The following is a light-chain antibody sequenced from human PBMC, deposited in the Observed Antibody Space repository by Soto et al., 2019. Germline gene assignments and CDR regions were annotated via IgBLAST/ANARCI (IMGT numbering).Light chain of an antibody. Sequence: AIRMTKPPSSFSASTGDRVTITCRASQTISSSLAWYQQKPGEAPKLLIYAASTLQSGVPSRFSGSGSGTDFTLTISFLQSEDFATYYCQQYYSYPLTFGGGTKVDIK. J-gene: IGKJ4*01. V-gene: IGKV1-8*01. CDR3: QQYYSYPLT. CDR1: QTISSS. CDR2: AAS.